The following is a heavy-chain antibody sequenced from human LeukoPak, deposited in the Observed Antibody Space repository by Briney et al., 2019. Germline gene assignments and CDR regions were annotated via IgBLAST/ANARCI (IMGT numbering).Heavy chain of an antibody. D-gene: IGHD6-19*01. CDR3: ATEVVIAVTGNDY. CDR1: GFTFSNVW. V-gene: IGHV3-15*07. J-gene: IGHJ4*02. Sequence: GGSLRLSCAASGFTFSNVWMNWVRQAPGKGLEWVGRIRSKTHGETIDYAAPVRGRFTISRDDSKNTLYLQLNSLKTEDTAVYYCATEVVIAVTGNDYWGQGSLVTVSS. CDR2: IRSKTHGETI.